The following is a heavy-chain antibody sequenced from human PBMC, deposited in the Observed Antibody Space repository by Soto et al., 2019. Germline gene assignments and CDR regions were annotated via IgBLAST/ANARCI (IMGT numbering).Heavy chain of an antibody. CDR2: IYHSGST. CDR3: ARSPYYYDSSGYFYDY. Sequence: QLQLQESGSGLVKPSQTLSLTCAVSGGSISSGGYSWSWIWQPPGKGLEWIGYIYHSGSTYYNPSLKSRVTISVDRSKNQFSLKLSSVTAADTAVYYCARSPYYYDSSGYFYDYWGQGTLVTVSS. J-gene: IGHJ4*02. CDR1: GGSISSGGYS. V-gene: IGHV4-30-2*01. D-gene: IGHD3-22*01.